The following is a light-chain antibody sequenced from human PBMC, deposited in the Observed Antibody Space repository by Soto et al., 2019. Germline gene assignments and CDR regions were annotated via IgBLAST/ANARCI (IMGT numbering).Light chain of an antibody. Sequence: EIVMTQSPATLSVSPGERATLSCRASQSVSSNLAWYQQKPGQAPRLLIYGASTRATGIPARFSGSGSGTEFTLTISSLQSEDFAVYCCQQYNNWPATFGQGTMVEIK. CDR1: QSVSSN. J-gene: IGKJ1*01. CDR2: GAS. V-gene: IGKV3-15*01. CDR3: QQYNNWPAT.